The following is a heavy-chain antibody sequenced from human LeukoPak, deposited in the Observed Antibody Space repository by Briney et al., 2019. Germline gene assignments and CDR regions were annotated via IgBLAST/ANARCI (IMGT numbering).Heavy chain of an antibody. CDR3: AKERGSSFYYFDC. CDR1: GFTFSSYA. CDR2: ISGSGDST. J-gene: IGHJ4*02. D-gene: IGHD1-26*01. V-gene: IGHV3-23*01. Sequence: GGSLRLSCAASGFTFSSYAMSWVRQAPGKGLEWVSTISGSGDSTYYADSVKGRFTISRDNSKNTLCLQVNSLRAEDTAVFYCAKERGSSFYYFDCWGQGTLVTVSS.